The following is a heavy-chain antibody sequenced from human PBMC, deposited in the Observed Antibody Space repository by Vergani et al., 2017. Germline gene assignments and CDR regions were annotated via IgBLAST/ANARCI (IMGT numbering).Heavy chain of an antibody. J-gene: IGHJ4*02. CDR2: ISSSGSTI. Sequence: VQLVESGGGLVQPGGSLRLSCAASGFTFSSYEMNWVRQAPGKGLEWVSYISSSGSTIYYADSVKGRFTISRDNAKNSLYLQMNSLRAEDTAVYYCARSSTVVTPGYWGQGTLVTVSS. D-gene: IGHD4-23*01. V-gene: IGHV3-48*03. CDR3: ARSSTVVTPGY. CDR1: GFTFSSYE.